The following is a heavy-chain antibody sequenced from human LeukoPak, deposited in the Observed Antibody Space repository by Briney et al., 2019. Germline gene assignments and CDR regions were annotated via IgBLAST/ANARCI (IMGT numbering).Heavy chain of an antibody. CDR1: GFTFSSYA. CDR3: ARESSSSWFDY. D-gene: IGHD6-13*01. V-gene: IGHV3-30-3*01. J-gene: IGHJ4*02. CDR2: ISYDGSNK. Sequence: GRSLRLSCAASGFTFSSYAMHWVRQAPGKGLEWVAVISYDGSNKYYADSVKGRFTISRDNSKNTLYLQMNSLRAEDTAVYYCARESSSSWFDYRGQGTLVTVSS.